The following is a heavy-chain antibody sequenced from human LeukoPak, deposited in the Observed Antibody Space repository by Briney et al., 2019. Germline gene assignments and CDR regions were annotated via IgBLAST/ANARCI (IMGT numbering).Heavy chain of an antibody. V-gene: IGHV1-18*01. Sequence: GASVKVSCKASGYTFTNYGISWVRQAPGQGLEWMGWISTYNGNTNYAQKLQGRVTMTTDTSTSTAYMELRSLRSDDTAVYYCARDLGRRYSGGSCYYYSNYMDVWGKGTTVTISS. D-gene: IGHD2-15*01. J-gene: IGHJ6*03. CDR2: ISTYNGNT. CDR3: ARDLGRRYSGGSCYYYSNYMDV. CDR1: GYTFTNYG.